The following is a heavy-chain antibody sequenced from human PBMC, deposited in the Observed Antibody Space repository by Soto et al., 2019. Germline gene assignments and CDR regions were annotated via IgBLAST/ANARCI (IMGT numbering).Heavy chain of an antibody. Sequence: SETLSLTCTVFGASISSHYWSWIRQPPGKGLEWIGHMYYSGSVYMYYSGSTNYNPSLKSRVTTSVDTSKNQFSLKLSSVTAADTAVYYCAKYYYDSSAHWGFDPWGQGTLVTVS. CDR1: GASISSHY. CDR3: AKYYYDSSAHWGFDP. CDR2: MYYSGST. V-gene: IGHV4-59*11. J-gene: IGHJ5*02. D-gene: IGHD3-22*01.